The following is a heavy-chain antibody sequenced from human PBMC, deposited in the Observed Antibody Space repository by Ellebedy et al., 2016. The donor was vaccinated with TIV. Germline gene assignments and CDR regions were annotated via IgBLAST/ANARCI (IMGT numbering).Heavy chain of an antibody. CDR1: GYTFTDYT. Sequence: AASVKVSCKASGYTFTDYTINWLRQSPGQGPEWMGYISGYSGKTNYAQKFQGRVTMTTDTSTNSAYMDLRSLRSDDTAVYYCARQGAPGGYGKDVWGQGTTVTVSS. CDR3: ARQGAPGGYGKDV. V-gene: IGHV1-18*04. J-gene: IGHJ6*02. D-gene: IGHD3-10*01. CDR2: ISGYSGKT.